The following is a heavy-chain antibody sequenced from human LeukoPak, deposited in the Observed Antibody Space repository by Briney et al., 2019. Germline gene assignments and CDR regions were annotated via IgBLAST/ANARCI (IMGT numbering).Heavy chain of an antibody. CDR3: ARDEGKSRDAYYYDSSGYYDY. J-gene: IGHJ4*02. CDR1: GYTSTGYY. CDR2: ITPNSGGT. Sequence: ASVKVSCTASGYTSTGYYMRWVRQAPGQGLEWMGRITPNSGGTNYAQKFQGRVTMSRDTSMNTAYMELSRLRSDDTAVDYCARDEGKSRDAYYYDSSGYYDYWGQGTLVTVSS. V-gene: IGHV1-2*06. D-gene: IGHD3-22*01.